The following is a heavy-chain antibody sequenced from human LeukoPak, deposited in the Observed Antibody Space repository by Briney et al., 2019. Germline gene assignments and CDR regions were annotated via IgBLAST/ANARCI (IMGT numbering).Heavy chain of an antibody. CDR2: IITILGIA. J-gene: IGHJ1*01. CDR1: GGTFSSYT. V-gene: IGHV1-69*02. Sequence: SVKVSCKASGGTFSSYTISWVRQAPGQGLEWMGRIITILGIANYAQKFQGRVTITADKSTSTAYIELSSLRSEDTAVYYCANVAGYCSTTSCYTYFQHWGQGTLVTVSS. CDR3: ANVAGYCSTTSCYTYFQH. D-gene: IGHD2-2*02.